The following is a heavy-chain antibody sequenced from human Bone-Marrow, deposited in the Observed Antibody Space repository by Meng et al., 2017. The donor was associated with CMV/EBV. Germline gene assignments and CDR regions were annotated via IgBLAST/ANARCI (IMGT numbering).Heavy chain of an antibody. CDR3: VRDHCSSTSCYRGGWFAP. D-gene: IGHD2-2*01. CDR1: GYTFTSYG. CDR2: ISAYNGNT. V-gene: IGHV1-18*01. Sequence: ASVKVSCKASGYTFTSYGISWVRQAPGQGLEWMGWISAYNGNTNYAQKLQGRVTMTPDTSTSTAYMELRSLRSDDTAVYYCVRDHCSSTSCYRGGWFAPWGQGTLVTVSS. J-gene: IGHJ5*02.